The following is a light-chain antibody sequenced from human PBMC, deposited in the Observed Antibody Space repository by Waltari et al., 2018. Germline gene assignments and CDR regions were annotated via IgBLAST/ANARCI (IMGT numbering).Light chain of an antibody. V-gene: IGKV3-15*01. CDR2: GAS. J-gene: IGKJ3*01. CDR1: QSVSSN. CDR3: QQYNNWPPGT. Sequence: EIVMTQSPATLSVSTGERATLSCRASQSVSSNLAWYQQKPGQAPRLLIYGASTRATGIPARFSGSGSETEFTLTISSLQSEDFAVYYCQQYNNWPPGTFGPGTKVDIK.